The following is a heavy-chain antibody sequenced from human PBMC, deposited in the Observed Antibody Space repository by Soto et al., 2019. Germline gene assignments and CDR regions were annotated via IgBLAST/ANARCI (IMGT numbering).Heavy chain of an antibody. CDR1: GYTFSTYG. Sequence: QVQLVQSGAEVKLPGASVKLSCTASGYTFSTYGVHWVRQAPGQRPEWMGWINGGDGSTKYSEKFQGRVTITGDTSANTVYMEVSSLRYEDTAVYYCSRESTHSVGWYRHHGFDTWGQGTVVAVSS. D-gene: IGHD6-19*01. J-gene: IGHJ3*02. CDR2: INGGDGST. CDR3: SRESTHSVGWYRHHGFDT. V-gene: IGHV1-3*01.